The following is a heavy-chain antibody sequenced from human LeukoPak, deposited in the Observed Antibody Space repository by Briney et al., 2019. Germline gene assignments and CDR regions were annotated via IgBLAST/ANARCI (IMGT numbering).Heavy chain of an antibody. Sequence: PSETLSLTCTVSGGSISSYYWSWIRQPAGKGLEWIGRIYTSGSTNYSPSLRSRVTMSVDASKNQFSLKLNSVTAADTAVYYCASEGGEYSSGPIDYWGQGTLVTVSS. CDR1: GGSISSYY. V-gene: IGHV4-4*07. CDR3: ASEGGEYSSGPIDY. CDR2: IYTSGST. D-gene: IGHD6-25*01. J-gene: IGHJ4*02.